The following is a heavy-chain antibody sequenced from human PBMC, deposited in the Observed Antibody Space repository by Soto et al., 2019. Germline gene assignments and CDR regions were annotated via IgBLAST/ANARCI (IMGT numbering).Heavy chain of an antibody. CDR1: GGSISSSSYY. Sequence: QLQLQESGPGLVKPSETLSLTCTVSGGSISSSSYYWGWIRQPPGKGLEWIGSIYYSGSTYYNPSLKSRVTLSVDTSKNQFSLKLSSVTAADTAVYYCARQVPDSDFDYWGQGTLVTVSS. CDR3: ARQVPDSDFDY. D-gene: IGHD2-15*01. V-gene: IGHV4-39*01. J-gene: IGHJ4*02. CDR2: IYYSGST.